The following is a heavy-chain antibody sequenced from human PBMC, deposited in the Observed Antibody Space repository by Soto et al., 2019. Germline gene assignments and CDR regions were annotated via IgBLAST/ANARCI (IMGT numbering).Heavy chain of an antibody. V-gene: IGHV1-69*06. Sequence: QVQLVQSGAEVKKPGSSVKVSCKASGGTFSSYAISWVRQAPGQGLEWMGGIIPIFGTANYAQKFQGRVTITADKSTSTAYMELSSLRSEDTAVYYCARGYCTNGVCYFEEGHYYYYCMDVWGQGTTVTVSS. CDR3: ARGYCTNGVCYFEEGHYYYYCMDV. D-gene: IGHD2-8*01. CDR1: GGTFSSYA. J-gene: IGHJ6*02. CDR2: IIPIFGTA.